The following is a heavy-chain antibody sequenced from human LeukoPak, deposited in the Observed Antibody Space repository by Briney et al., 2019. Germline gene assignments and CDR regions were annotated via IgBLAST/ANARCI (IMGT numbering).Heavy chain of an antibody. D-gene: IGHD3-16*02. CDR1: GGSISSGSYY. V-gene: IGHV4-61*02. CDR2: IYTSGST. J-gene: IGHJ4*02. Sequence: SQTLSLTCTVSGGSISSGSYYWSWIRQPAGKGLEWIGRIYTSGSTNYNPSLKSRVTISVDTSKNQFSLKLSSVTAADTAVDYCARGYDYVWGSYRRAGPYFDYWGQGTLVTVSS. CDR3: ARGYDYVWGSYRRAGPYFDY.